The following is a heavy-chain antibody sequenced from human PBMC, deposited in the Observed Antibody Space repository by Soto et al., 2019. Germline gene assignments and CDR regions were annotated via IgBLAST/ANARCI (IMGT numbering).Heavy chain of an antibody. V-gene: IGHV1-69*06. D-gene: IGHD3-22*01. CDR2: IIPIFGTA. J-gene: IGHJ5*02. Sequence: SVKVSGKASGCTFSSYAISCVRRAPGQGLEWMGGIIPIFGTANYAQKFQGRVTITADKSTSTAYMELSSLRSEDTAVYYCARGGLDSSGSNWFDPWGQGTLVTVSS. CDR1: GCTFSSYA. CDR3: ARGGLDSSGSNWFDP.